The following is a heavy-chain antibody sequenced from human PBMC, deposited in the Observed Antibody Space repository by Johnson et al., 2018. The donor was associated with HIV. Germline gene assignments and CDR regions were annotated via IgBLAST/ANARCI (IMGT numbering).Heavy chain of an antibody. V-gene: IGHV3-11*04. D-gene: IGHD1-26*01. Sequence: QVQLVESGGGLVKPGGSLRLSCAASGFTFTDYQMSWIRQAPGKGLEWVSYISRSGTTIYYADSVQGRFTVSRDNAKNSLYLQMNSLRADDTAVYYCARYSGSYLPDAVDIWGQGTMVTVSS. CDR1: GFTFTDYQ. CDR3: ARYSGSYLPDAVDI. CDR2: ISRSGTTI. J-gene: IGHJ3*02.